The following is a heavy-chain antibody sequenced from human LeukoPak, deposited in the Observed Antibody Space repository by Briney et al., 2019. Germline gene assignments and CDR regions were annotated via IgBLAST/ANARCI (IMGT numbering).Heavy chain of an antibody. CDR3: ARDLGYYDSSGYPLD. CDR2: IYYSGST. CDR1: GGSISSGGYY. Sequence: SETLSLTCTVSGGSISSGGYYWSWIRQHPGKGLEWIGYIYYSGSTYYNPSLKSRVTISVDTSKNQFSLKLSSVTAADTAVYYCARDLGYYDSSGYPLDWGQGTLVTVSS. J-gene: IGHJ4*02. V-gene: IGHV4-31*03. D-gene: IGHD3-22*01.